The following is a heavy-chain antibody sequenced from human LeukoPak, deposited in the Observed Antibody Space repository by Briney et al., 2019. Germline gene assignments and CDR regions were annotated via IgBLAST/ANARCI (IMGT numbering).Heavy chain of an antibody. CDR3: ANQYNVQSTISLPGH. J-gene: IGHJ4*02. V-gene: IGHV3-30*18. Sequence: GGSLRLSCATSAFTFSNYGMHWVRQVPGKGLEWVAVISYDGSKEFHADSVKGRFIISRDNSRNTLYLQMNSLRVEDTAVYYCANQYNVQSTISLPGHWGQGTLVTVSS. CDR1: AFTFSNYG. D-gene: IGHD5-24*01. CDR2: ISYDGSKE.